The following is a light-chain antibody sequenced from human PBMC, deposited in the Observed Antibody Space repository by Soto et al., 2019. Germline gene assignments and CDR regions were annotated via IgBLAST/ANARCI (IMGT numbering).Light chain of an antibody. J-gene: IGKJ4*01. Sequence: EIVMTQSPATLSVSPGERVTLSCRASQTVSSNLAWYQQKPGQAPRLLIYGASTGATGIPARFSGSGSGTEFILTISSLQSEDFAVYYCQQYSKWPLTFGGGTKVDIK. CDR3: QQYSKWPLT. CDR2: GAS. V-gene: IGKV3-15*01. CDR1: QTVSSN.